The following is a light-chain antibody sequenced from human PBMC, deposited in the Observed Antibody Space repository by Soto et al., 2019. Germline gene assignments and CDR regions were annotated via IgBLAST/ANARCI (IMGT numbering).Light chain of an antibody. J-gene: IGKJ1*01. Sequence: ESVLTQSPGTLSLSPGERATLSCRAIQSVSSSYLAWYQQKPGKAPRPPIYDASNRATGIPARFSGSGSGTDFTLTISSLEPEDFEVYYCQQRSNWRWTFGQGTKVDIK. V-gene: IGKV3-11*01. CDR2: DAS. CDR3: QQRSNWRWT. CDR1: QSVSSSY.